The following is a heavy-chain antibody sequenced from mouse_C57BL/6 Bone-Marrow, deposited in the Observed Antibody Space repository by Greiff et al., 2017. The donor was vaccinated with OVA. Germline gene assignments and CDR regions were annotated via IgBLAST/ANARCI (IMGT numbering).Heavy chain of an antibody. CDR2: IHPNSGST. V-gene: IGHV1-64*01. D-gene: IGHD4-1*01. CDR3: MNWDFAWFAD. Sequence: QVQLQQPGAELVKPGASVKLSCTASGYTFTSSWMHLVKQRPGQGLEWIGMIHPNSGSTNYNEKFKSKATLTVDKSSSTAYLHLSSLTSEDSAVYYCMNWDFAWFADGGQGTLVTVSA. CDR1: GYTFTSSW. J-gene: IGHJ3*01.